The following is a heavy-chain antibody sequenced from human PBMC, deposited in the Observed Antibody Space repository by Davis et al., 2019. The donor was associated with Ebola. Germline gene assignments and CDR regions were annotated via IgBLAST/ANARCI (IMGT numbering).Heavy chain of an antibody. D-gene: IGHD6-13*01. J-gene: IGHJ6*04. CDR2: INTNTGNP. CDR3: ARGGSSWHKYYYGMDV. V-gene: IGHV7-4-1*02. Sequence: VSVKVSCKASGYTFTSYAMNWVRQAPGQGLEWMGWINTNTGNPTYAQGFTGRFVFSLDTSVSTAYLQISSLKAEDTAVYYCARGGSSWHKYYYGMDVWGKGTTVTVSS. CDR1: GYTFTSYA.